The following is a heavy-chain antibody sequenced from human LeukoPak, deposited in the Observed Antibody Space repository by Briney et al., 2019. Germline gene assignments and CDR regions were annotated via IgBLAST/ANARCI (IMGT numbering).Heavy chain of an antibody. Sequence: GESLKISCKGSGYSFTTYWIGWVRQMPGKGLEWMGIIYPRDSDTRYSPSFQGQVTISADKSISTAYLQWSSLKASDTAMYYCATNTYGDYDAFDIWGQGTMVTVSS. CDR3: ATNTYGDYDAFDI. CDR2: IYPRDSDT. J-gene: IGHJ3*02. V-gene: IGHV5-51*01. D-gene: IGHD4-17*01. CDR1: GYSFTTYW.